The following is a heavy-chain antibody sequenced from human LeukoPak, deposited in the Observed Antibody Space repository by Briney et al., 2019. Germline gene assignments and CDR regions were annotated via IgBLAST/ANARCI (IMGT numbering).Heavy chain of an antibody. CDR3: ASSKINDYGDYVLYYFDY. Sequence: SVKVSCKASGGTFSSYAISWVRQAPGQGLEWMGGIIPIFGTANYAQKFQGRVTITADESTSTAYMELSSLRSEDTAVYYCASSKINDYGDYVLYYFDYWGQGTLVTVSS. V-gene: IGHV1-69*13. D-gene: IGHD4-17*01. CDR1: GGTFSSYA. CDR2: IIPIFGTA. J-gene: IGHJ4*02.